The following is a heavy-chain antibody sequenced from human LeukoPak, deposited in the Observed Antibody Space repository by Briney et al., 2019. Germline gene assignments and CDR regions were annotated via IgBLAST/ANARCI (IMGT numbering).Heavy chain of an antibody. Sequence: PGGSLRLSCAASGFTFSSYSMFWVRKAPGKGLEWVSYISSSSSTIHYADSVKGRFTISRDNAKNSLYLHMNSLRDEDTAVYYCARKGDPSGLGYWGQGTLVTVSS. V-gene: IGHV3-48*02. CDR2: ISSSSSTI. J-gene: IGHJ4*02. CDR3: ARKGDPSGLGY. CDR1: GFTFSSYS. D-gene: IGHD3-10*01.